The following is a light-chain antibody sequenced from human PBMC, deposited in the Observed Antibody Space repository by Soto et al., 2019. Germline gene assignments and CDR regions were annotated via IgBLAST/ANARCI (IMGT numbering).Light chain of an antibody. J-gene: IGLJ3*02. CDR3: CSYVGSFPP. CDR1: SSDIGGYNF. Sequence: QSALTQPRSVSGSPGQSVTISCTGTSSDIGGYNFVSWYQQHPGKAPKLMIFDVGKRPSGVPARFSGSKSGNTASLTISGLQADDEAEYYCCSYVGSFPPFGGGTKLTVL. CDR2: DVG. V-gene: IGLV2-11*01.